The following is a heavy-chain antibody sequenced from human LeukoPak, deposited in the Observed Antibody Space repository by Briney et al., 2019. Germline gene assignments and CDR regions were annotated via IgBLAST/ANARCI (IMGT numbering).Heavy chain of an antibody. CDR2: IYQSDNT. CDR1: GDSVTSGGYY. V-gene: IGHV4-30-2*01. D-gene: IGHD7-27*01. CDR3: ARGSISTGDDY. J-gene: IGHJ4*02. Sequence: PSQTLSLTCIVSGDSVTSGGYYWSWVRQPPGKGLEWIGYIYQSDNTLYNPSLRSRLTMSIDKSKNEMSLTLTSVTGADTAFYYCARGSISTGDDYWGQGTLVTVSS.